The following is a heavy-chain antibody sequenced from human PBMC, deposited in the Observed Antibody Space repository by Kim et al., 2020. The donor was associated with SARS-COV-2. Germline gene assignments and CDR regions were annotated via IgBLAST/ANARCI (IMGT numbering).Heavy chain of an antibody. CDR3: AKGSRSGYFRDAFDI. V-gene: IGHV3-23*01. CDR1: GFTFGSYA. Sequence: GGSLRLSCAASGFTFGSYAMSWVRQAPGKGLEWVSVISGSDGTTYYVDSVKGRFTISRDNSKNTLDLQMNSLRAEDTAVYYCAKGSRSGYFRDAFDIWGQGKMVTVSS. CDR2: ISGSDGTT. D-gene: IGHD3-22*01. J-gene: IGHJ3*02.